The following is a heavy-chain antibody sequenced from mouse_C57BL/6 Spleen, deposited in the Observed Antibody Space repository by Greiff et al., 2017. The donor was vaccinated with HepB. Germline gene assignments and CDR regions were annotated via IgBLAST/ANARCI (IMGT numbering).Heavy chain of an antibody. D-gene: IGHD1-1*01. CDR3: AREGRYYGSSYVVWFAY. V-gene: IGHV1-53*01. CDR1: GYTFTSYW. Sequence: QVQLQQPGTELVKPGASVKLSCKASGYTFTSYWMHWVKQRPGQGLEWIGNINPSHGGTNYNEKFKSKATLTVDKSSSTAYMQLSSLTSEDSAVYDCAREGRYYGSSYVVWFAYWGQGTLVTVSA. J-gene: IGHJ3*01. CDR2: INPSHGGT.